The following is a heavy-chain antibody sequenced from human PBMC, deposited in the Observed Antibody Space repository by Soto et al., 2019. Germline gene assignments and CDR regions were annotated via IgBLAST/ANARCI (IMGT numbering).Heavy chain of an antibody. J-gene: IGHJ4*02. Sequence: QVQLQESGPGLVRPSGTVSLTCAVSGGSISSDNWWSWVRQPPGKGLEWIGEIHHSGSTNYNPSLKSLVTMSVVPSKNLFSLTLNSVTAADTAFYYCARDQGSHPGAWGQGTLVSVSS. V-gene: IGHV4-4*02. CDR2: IHHSGST. CDR3: ARDQGSHPGA. CDR1: GGSISSDNW. D-gene: IGHD6-13*01.